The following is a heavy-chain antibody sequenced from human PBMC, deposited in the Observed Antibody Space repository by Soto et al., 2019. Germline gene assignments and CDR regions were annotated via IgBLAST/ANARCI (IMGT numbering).Heavy chain of an antibody. J-gene: IGHJ6*02. CDR3: ARGRLYYYDSSGYYRNYYYYGMDG. V-gene: IGHV4-34*01. Sequence: PSETLSLTCAVYGGSFSGYYWSWIRQPPGKGLEWIGEINHSGSTNYNPSLKSRVTISVDTSKNQFSLKLSSVTAADTAVYYCARGRLYYYDSSGYYRNYYYYGMDGCGQGTTVTVSS. CDR1: GGSFSGYY. CDR2: INHSGST. D-gene: IGHD3-22*01.